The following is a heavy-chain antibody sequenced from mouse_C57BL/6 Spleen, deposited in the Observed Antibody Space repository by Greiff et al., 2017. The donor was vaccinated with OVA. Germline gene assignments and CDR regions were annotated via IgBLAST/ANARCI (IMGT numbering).Heavy chain of an antibody. CDR2: IDPSDSET. J-gene: IGHJ2*01. CDR1: GYTFTSYW. V-gene: IGHV1-52*01. D-gene: IGHD2-4*01. Sequence: QVQLKQPGAELVRPGSSVKLSCKASGYTFTSYWMHWVKQRPIQGLEWIGNIDPSDSETHYNQKFKDKATLTVDKSSSTAYMQLSSLTSEDSAVYYCARSDYDGRFDYWGQGTTLTVSS. CDR3: ARSDYDGRFDY.